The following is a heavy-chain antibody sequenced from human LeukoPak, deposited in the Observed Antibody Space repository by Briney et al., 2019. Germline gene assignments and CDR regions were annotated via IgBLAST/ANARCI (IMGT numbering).Heavy chain of an antibody. J-gene: IGHJ4*02. CDR2: IWYDGGET. Sequence: GGSLRLSCGASGFTFSSYGMHWVRQAPGKGLEWVAVIWYDGGETYYADSVKGRFTISRDNSKNTLYLQMNSLRAEDTAVYYCARVSYYDRSYWGQGTLVTVSS. CDR3: ARVSYYDRSY. V-gene: IGHV3-33*01. D-gene: IGHD3-22*01. CDR1: GFTFSSYG.